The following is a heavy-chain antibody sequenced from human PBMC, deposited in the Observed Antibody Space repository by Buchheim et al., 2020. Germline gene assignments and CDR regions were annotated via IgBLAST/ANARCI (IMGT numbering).Heavy chain of an antibody. CDR1: GGSMIPYY. V-gene: IGHV4-59*08. CDR3: ARHAGSFGYTYYFDF. Sequence: QVHLQESGPGLVKPSETLSLTCSVSGGSMIPYYWSWIRQSPGKGLEYIGYVYYTGSVTYNSSLKSRVTISVDTSTNKITLSLTSVTAADTAVYFCARHAGSFGYTYYFDFWGQGS. D-gene: IGHD3-16*01. J-gene: IGHJ4*02. CDR2: VYYTGSV.